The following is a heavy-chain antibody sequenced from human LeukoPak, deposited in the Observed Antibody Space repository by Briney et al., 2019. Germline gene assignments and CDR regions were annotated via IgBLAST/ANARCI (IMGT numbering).Heavy chain of an antibody. Sequence: GGSLRLSCAASGSTVSSNYMNWVRQAPGKGLEWVSVLYSGGSTYYADSVKGRFTISRDNSKNTLYLQMSSLRAEDTAVYYCAREAFYGSESYFHYWGQGTLVTVSS. D-gene: IGHD3-10*01. CDR1: GSTVSSNY. CDR2: LYSGGST. J-gene: IGHJ4*02. V-gene: IGHV3-53*01. CDR3: AREAFYGSESYFHY.